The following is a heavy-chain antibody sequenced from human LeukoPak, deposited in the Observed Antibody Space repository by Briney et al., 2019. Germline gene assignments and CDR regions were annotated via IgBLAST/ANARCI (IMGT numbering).Heavy chain of an antibody. CDR2: ISHSGSS. V-gene: IGHV4-34*01. J-gene: IGHJ5*02. D-gene: IGHD4-23*01. Sequence: SETLSLTCAVYGGPFRGFFWSWIRHAPGKGLEWIGEISHSGSSNYHPSLKSRITISVDTSKRQFSLRLTSVTAADTAVYYCARGIFYGGRNQYIWFDLWGQGTLVTVSS. CDR3: ARGIFYGGRNQYIWFDL. CDR1: GGPFRGFF.